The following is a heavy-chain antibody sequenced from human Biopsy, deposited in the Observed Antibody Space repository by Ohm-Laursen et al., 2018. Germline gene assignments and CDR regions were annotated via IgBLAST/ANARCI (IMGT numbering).Heavy chain of an antibody. D-gene: IGHD3-22*01. Sequence: SQTLSRTCTVSGGSISNNNYYWGWIRQRPGRGLEWIGSIFYRGSTHYKPSLNSRVNISVNTSTNQFSHKLNSVTAADTAVYYCARDYDTSGYYYVSWGQGTLVTVSS. CDR2: IFYRGST. V-gene: IGHV4-39*01. J-gene: IGHJ5*02. CDR3: ARDYDTSGYYYVS. CDR1: GGSISNNNYY.